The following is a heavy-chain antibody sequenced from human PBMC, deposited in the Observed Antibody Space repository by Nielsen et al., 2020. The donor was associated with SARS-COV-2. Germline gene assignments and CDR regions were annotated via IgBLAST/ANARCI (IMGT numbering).Heavy chain of an antibody. V-gene: IGHV3-30-3*01. CDR3: ARDGGNWFDP. J-gene: IGHJ5*02. CDR2: ISYDGSNK. D-gene: IGHD3-16*01. Sequence: GGSLRLSCAASGFTFSSYAMHWVRQAPGKGLEWVAIISYDGSNKYYADSVKGRFTISRDNSKNTLYLQMNSLRAEDTAVYYCARDGGNWFDPWGQGTLVTVSS. CDR1: GFTFSSYA.